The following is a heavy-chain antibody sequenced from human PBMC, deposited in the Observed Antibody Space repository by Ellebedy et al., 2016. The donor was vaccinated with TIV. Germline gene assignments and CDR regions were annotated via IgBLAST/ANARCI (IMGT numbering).Heavy chain of an antibody. Sequence: SETLSLTCSLSGGSISSGSYYWDWSRQPPGKGLDWIGNMYYSGSTYYNPSLKSRVTISGDTSKNQFSLKLRSVTAADTAVYYCARGRTLEAFDIWGQGTVVTVSS. CDR1: GGSISSGSYY. D-gene: IGHD1-1*01. CDR2: MYYSGST. J-gene: IGHJ3*02. CDR3: ARGRTLEAFDI. V-gene: IGHV4-39*07.